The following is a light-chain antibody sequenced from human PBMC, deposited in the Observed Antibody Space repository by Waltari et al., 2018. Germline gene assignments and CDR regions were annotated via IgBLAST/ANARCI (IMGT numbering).Light chain of an antibody. J-gene: IGKJ2*01. CDR3: QHRSNWPPS. V-gene: IGKV3-11*01. Sequence: VLTQSPGTLSLSPGERATLSCRASQSIGSYLAWYQQKPGLAPSLLIYDASNRAAGIPARFSGSGSGTDFTLTISSLEPEDFAVYYCQHRSNWPPSFGQGTKVEIE. CDR1: QSIGSY. CDR2: DAS.